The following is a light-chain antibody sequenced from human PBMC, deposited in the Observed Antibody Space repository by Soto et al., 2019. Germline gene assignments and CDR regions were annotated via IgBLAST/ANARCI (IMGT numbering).Light chain of an antibody. J-gene: IGLJ1*01. CDR3: SSYTSSSTPYV. Sequence: QSALTQPASVSGSPGQSITISCTGTSSDVGGYNYVSWYQQHPGKAPKLMIYEVSNRPSGVSNRFSGSKSGNTASLTISGXQAXXXADXYCSSYTSSSTPYVFGTGTKVTVL. V-gene: IGLV2-14*01. CDR1: SSDVGGYNY. CDR2: EVS.